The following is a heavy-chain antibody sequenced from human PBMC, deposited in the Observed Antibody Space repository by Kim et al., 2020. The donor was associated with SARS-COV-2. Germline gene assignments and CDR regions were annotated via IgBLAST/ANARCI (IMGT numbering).Heavy chain of an antibody. CDR2: INPSGGST. V-gene: IGHV1-46*01. CDR1: GYIFTTYY. D-gene: IGHD3-16*01. Sequence: ASVKVSCKASGYIFTTYYMHWVRQAPGQGLEWMGRINPSGGSTAYAQKFQGRVTMTRDTSTSTVYMELTSLRSEDTAVYHCVKGGISPRQAYYFDYWGQGTLVTVSS. J-gene: IGHJ4*02. CDR3: VKGGISPRQAYYFDY.